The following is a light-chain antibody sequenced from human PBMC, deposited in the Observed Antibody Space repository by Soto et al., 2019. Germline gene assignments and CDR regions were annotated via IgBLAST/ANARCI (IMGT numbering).Light chain of an antibody. CDR1: SSNLGAGYD. CDR3: QSYDSSLIVSKV. J-gene: IGLJ1*01. V-gene: IGLV1-40*01. CDR2: ANS. Sequence: QSVLTQPPSVSGAPGQRVTISCSGSSSNLGAGYDVQWYRQFPGTAPKLLIYANSVRPSGVPDRFSGSKSGTSASLAITGLQAEDEADYYCQSYDSSLIVSKVFETGTKVTVL.